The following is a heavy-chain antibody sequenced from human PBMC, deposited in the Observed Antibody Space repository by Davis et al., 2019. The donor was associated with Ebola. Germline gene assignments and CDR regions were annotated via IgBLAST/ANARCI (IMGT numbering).Heavy chain of an antibody. CDR1: QFTFGSYG. J-gene: IGHJ3*01. CDR3: TRGVDTTLASWSDALDV. Sequence: GESLKISCVTSQFTFGSYGMHWVRQAPGKGLEWVAVISHDGSETHYADSVKGRFIVSRENSKSSLYLQMDSLTADDTALYYCTRGVDTTLASWSDALDVWGQGTMVTVSS. D-gene: IGHD2-15*01. CDR2: ISHDGSET. V-gene: IGHV3-30*03.